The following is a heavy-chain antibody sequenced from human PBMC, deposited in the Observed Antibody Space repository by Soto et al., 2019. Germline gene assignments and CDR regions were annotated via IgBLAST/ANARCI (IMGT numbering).Heavy chain of an antibody. Sequence: SETLSLTCSVSDDSINSDKYYWGWIRQPPGKGLEWIGSIYYRGNAYYNPSLQTRVTISLDKSRSQFSLKLNSVTAADSAVFFCARLEGLATISHYFDFWGPGALVTVSS. CDR2: IYYRGNA. V-gene: IGHV4-39*01. CDR1: DDSINSDKYY. J-gene: IGHJ4*02. CDR3: ARLEGLATISHYFDF. D-gene: IGHD6-19*01.